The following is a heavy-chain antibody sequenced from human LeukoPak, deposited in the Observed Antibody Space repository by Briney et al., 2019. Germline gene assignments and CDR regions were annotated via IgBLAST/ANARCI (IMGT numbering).Heavy chain of an antibody. Sequence: GGSLRLSCAASGFTFSSYGMHWVRQAPGKGLEWVAVISNDGSIIYYADSVKGRFTISRDNSKNTLHLQMNSLRPDDTAVYYCAKDGPYCGGITCYFRYFDLWGRGTLVTVSS. CDR2: ISNDGSII. J-gene: IGHJ2*01. D-gene: IGHD2-21*01. CDR3: AKDGPYCGGITCYFRYFDL. V-gene: IGHV3-30*18. CDR1: GFTFSSYG.